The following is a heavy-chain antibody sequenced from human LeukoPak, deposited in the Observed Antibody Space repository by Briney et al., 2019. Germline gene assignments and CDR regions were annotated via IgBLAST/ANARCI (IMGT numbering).Heavy chain of an antibody. J-gene: IGHJ4*02. D-gene: IGHD6-13*01. CDR2: INPNSGGT. CDR1: GYTFTGYY. V-gene: IGHV1-2*02. CDR3: ARGRGIAAAGTRIDY. Sequence: GASVKVSCKASGYTFTGYYMHWVRQAPGQGLEWMGWINPNSGGTNYAQKFQGRVTMTRDTSISTAYMELSRLRSDDTAVYYCARGRGIAAAGTRIDYWGQGTLVTVSS.